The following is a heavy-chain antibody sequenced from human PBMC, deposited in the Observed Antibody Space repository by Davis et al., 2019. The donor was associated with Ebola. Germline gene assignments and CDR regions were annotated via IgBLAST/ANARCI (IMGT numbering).Heavy chain of an antibody. J-gene: IGHJ4*02. V-gene: IGHV3-74*01. CDR3: ARQHDPSTPAPGF. CDR2: IKTDGSYT. Sequence: HTGGSLRLSCAASGFTFSSYWMHWVRQAPGKGLVWVSRIKTDGSYTNYAASVKGRFAIFRDNAKNTLYLQMNSLRAEDTAVYYCARQHDPSTPAPGFWGQGTLVTVSS. CDR1: GFTFSSYW. D-gene: IGHD5/OR15-5a*01.